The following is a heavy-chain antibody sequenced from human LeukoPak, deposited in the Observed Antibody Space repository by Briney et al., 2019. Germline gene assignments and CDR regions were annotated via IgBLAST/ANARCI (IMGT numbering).Heavy chain of an antibody. CDR3: ARGESGYDPFDY. J-gene: IGHJ4*02. D-gene: IGHD5-12*01. V-gene: IGHV3-21*01. CDR1: GFTFSSYG. Sequence: GGALRLPCAASGFTFSSYGLNWVRPAPGKGLEWVSSISSSSSYIYYADSVEGRFTISRDNAKNSLYLQMNSLRAEDTAVYYCARGESGYDPFDYWGQGTLVTVSS. CDR2: ISSSSSYI.